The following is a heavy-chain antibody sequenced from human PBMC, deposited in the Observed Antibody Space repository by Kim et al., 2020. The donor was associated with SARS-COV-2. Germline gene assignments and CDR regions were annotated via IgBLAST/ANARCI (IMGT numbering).Heavy chain of an antibody. Sequence: FQGRVPITADKSTSTAYMEMSSLRSEDTAVYYCARDGSGSYLYYYYGMDVWGQGTTVTVSS. CDR3: ARDGSGSYLYYYYGMDV. V-gene: IGHV1-69*04. J-gene: IGHJ6*02. D-gene: IGHD3-10*01.